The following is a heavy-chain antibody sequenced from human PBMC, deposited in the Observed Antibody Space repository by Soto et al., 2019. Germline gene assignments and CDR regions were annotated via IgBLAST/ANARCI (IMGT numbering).Heavy chain of an antibody. CDR3: ARGINYSFDP. D-gene: IGHD2-21*01. J-gene: IGHJ5*02. V-gene: IGHV4-4*02. Sequence: SETLSLTCAVSGVSISYPNWWSWVRQPPGKGLEWVGEISHSGITNYNPSLKSRVTISLDTSKNQFSLKLSSVTAADTAIFYCARGINYSFDPWGQGTLVTSPQ. CDR2: ISHSGIT. CDR1: GVSISYPNW.